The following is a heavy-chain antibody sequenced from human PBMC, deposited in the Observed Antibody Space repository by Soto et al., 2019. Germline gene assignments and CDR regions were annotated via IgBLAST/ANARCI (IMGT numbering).Heavy chain of an antibody. D-gene: IGHD3-16*02. V-gene: IGHV3-23*01. Sequence: KGLEWVSTISCSGDNTYYADSVKGRFTISIDNSKNTLYLQMNSLRAEDTALFFFQAEDGIRDTVTVSAFLLNRSSDL. CDR3: QAEDGIRDTVTVSAFLLNRSSDL. CDR2: ISCSGDNT. J-gene: IGHJ2*01.